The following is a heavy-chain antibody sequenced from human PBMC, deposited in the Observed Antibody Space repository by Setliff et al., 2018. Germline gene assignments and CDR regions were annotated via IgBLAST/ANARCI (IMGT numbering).Heavy chain of an antibody. D-gene: IGHD7-27*01. CDR1: GYTFTGYD. Sequence: ASVKVSCKASGYTFTGYDINWVRQATGQGLEWMGWTNPNSGNTGYAQKFQGRVTITRNTSISTAYMELSSLRSEDTAVYYCARGLGSYYYYYMDVWGKGTTVTVSS. J-gene: IGHJ6*03. V-gene: IGHV1-8*03. CDR2: TNPNSGNT. CDR3: ARGLGSYYYYYMDV.